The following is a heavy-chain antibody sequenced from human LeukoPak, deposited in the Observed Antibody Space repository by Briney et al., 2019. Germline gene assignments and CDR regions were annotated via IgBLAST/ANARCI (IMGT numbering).Heavy chain of an antibody. J-gene: IGHJ4*02. CDR2: IYSDGST. D-gene: IGHD3-16*01. Sequence: GGSLRLSCAASGLTVSSNYMNWVRQAPGKGLEWVSVIYSDGSTYYADSVKGRFTISRDNSKNTLYLQMNSLRAEDTAVYYCARENGLGGYYFDYWGQGILVTVSA. CDR3: ARENGLGGYYFDY. CDR1: GLTVSSNY. V-gene: IGHV3-66*01.